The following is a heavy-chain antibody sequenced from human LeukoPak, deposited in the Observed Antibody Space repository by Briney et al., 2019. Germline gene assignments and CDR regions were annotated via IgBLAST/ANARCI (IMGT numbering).Heavy chain of an antibody. V-gene: IGHV3-30*02. D-gene: IGHD3-16*01. CDR3: AKSDSVGGSYGNYYSYYRDV. J-gene: IGHJ6*03. CDR2: IRYDGSNK. CDR1: GFTFSSHG. Sequence: GGTLRLSCAASGFTFSSHGMHWVRQAPGKGLEWVAFIRYDGSNKYYADSVKGRFTISRDNSKNTLYLQMNCLRAEGTAVYYCAKSDSVGGSYGNYYSYYRDVWGKGTTVTISS.